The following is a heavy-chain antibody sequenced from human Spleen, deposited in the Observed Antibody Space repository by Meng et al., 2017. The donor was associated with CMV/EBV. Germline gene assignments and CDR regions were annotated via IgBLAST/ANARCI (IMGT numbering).Heavy chain of an antibody. J-gene: IGHJ4*02. D-gene: IGHD3-10*01. CDR1: GYSFTSHW. CDR2: IYPGDSDT. Sequence: LRISCQASGYSFTSHWIGWVRQMPGKGLEWMGIIYPGDSDTRYSPSFEGHVTISADKSISTAYLQWSSLKASDTAIYYCARSSYFDYWGQGTLVTVSS. CDR3: ARSSYFDY. V-gene: IGHV5-51*01.